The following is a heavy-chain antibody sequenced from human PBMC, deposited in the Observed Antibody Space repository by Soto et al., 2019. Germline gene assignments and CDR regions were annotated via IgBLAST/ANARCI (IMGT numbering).Heavy chain of an antibody. CDR1: GGTFSSYA. CDR3: ARADGSSDYYYYGMDV. V-gene: IGHV1-69*13. Sequence: SVKVSCKASGGTFSSYAIGWVRQAPGQGLEWMGGIIPIFGTANYAQKFQGRVTITADESTSTAYMELSSLRSEDTAVYYCARADGSSDYYYYGMDVWGQGTTVTVSS. J-gene: IGHJ6*02. D-gene: IGHD6-6*01. CDR2: IIPIFGTA.